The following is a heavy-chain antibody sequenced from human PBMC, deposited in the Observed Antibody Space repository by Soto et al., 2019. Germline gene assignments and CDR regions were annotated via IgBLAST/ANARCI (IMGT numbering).Heavy chain of an antibody. CDR3: ARDVFGVVILFDY. J-gene: IGHJ4*02. V-gene: IGHV3-21*01. CDR2: ISSSSSYI. D-gene: IGHD3-3*01. CDR1: GFTFSSYS. Sequence: GGSLRLSCVASGFTFSSYSMNWVRQAPGKGLEWVSSISSSSSYIYYADSVKGRFTISRDNAKNSLYLQMNSLRAEDTAVYYCARDVFGVVILFDYWGQGTLVTVSS.